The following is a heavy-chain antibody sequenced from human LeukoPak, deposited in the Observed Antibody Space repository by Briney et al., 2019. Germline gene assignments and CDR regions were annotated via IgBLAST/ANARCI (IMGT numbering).Heavy chain of an antibody. CDR3: TTEGGYSYGFYGMDV. J-gene: IGHJ6*02. V-gene: IGHV3-15*01. CDR1: GFTFSNAW. CDR2: IKSKTDGGTT. D-gene: IGHD5-18*01. Sequence: GGSLRLSCAASGFTFSNAWMSWVRQAPGKELEWVGRIKSKTDGGTTDYAAPVKGRFTISRDDSKNTLYLQMNSLKTEDTAVYYCTTEGGYSYGFYGMDVWGQGTTVTVSS.